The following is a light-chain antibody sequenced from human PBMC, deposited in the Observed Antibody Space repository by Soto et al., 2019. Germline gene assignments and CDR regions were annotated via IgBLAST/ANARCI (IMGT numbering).Light chain of an antibody. V-gene: IGKV2-28*01. CDR2: LGS. CDR3: MQALQTPGT. Sequence: DIVMTQSPLSLPVTPGEPASISCRSSQSLLHSNGYNYLDWYFQKPGQSPQLLIYLGSNRASGVPDRFSGSGSGTDFTLKISRVEAEDVGVYYCMQALQTPGTFGQGTRLEIK. CDR1: QSLLHSNGYNY. J-gene: IGKJ5*01.